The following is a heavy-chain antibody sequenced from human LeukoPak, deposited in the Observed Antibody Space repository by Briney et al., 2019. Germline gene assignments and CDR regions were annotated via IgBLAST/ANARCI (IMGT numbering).Heavy chain of an antibody. V-gene: IGHV3-21*01. CDR1: GFSFNIYS. Sequence: GRSLRLSCAAAGFSFNIYSMNWVRQAPEKGLEWVSRITSSSHYIYYADSVKGRFTISRDNFKNTLYLQMNSLRVEDTALYYCVNSGFDPWGQGTLVTVSS. CDR3: VNSGFDP. CDR2: ITSSSHYI. J-gene: IGHJ5*02. D-gene: IGHD3-10*01.